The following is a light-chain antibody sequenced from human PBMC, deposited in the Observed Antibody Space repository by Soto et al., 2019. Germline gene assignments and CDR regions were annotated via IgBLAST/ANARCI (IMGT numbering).Light chain of an antibody. CDR3: LHDYNYPLT. Sequence: SSLSASVGDRVTISCRASQGIRTDLGWYQQKPGKAPQLLISGASTLQNGVSSRFSARGSGTDFILTISSLQPEDFATYYCLHDYNYPLTFGQGTKVDIK. J-gene: IGKJ1*01. CDR2: GAS. CDR1: QGIRTD. V-gene: IGKV1-6*01.